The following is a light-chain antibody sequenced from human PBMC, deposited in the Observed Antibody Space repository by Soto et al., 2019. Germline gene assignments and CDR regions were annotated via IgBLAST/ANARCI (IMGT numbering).Light chain of an antibody. J-gene: IGLJ1*01. V-gene: IGLV2-14*01. Sequence: QSALTQPASVSGSPGQSITISRTGTSSDVGGYNYVSWYQQHPGKAPKLMIYDVSNRPSGVSNRFSGSKSGNTASLTISGRQAEDEADYYCSSYTSSSTYVFGTGTKLTVL. CDR3: SSYTSSSTYV. CDR2: DVS. CDR1: SSDVGGYNY.